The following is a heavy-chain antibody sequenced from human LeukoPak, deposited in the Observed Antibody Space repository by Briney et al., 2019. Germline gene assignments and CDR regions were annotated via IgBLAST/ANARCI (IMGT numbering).Heavy chain of an antibody. J-gene: IGHJ6*03. CDR1: GFTLSDYG. Sequence: SGRALRLSCTASGFTLSDYGMHWVRQAPGKGLEWVALIWSGGRTGLYADSVKGRFTISRDTSMLYLQMNSLRVEDTAVYYCARGIWNDGNYYMDVWGKGTTVTVSS. V-gene: IGHV3-33*01. CDR2: IWSGGRTG. CDR3: ARGIWNDGNYYMDV. D-gene: IGHD1-1*01.